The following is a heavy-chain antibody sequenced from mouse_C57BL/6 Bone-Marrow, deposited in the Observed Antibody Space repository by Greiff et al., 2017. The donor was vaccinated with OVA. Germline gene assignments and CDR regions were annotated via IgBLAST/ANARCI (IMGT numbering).Heavy chain of an antibody. CDR2: ISYDGSN. J-gene: IGHJ2*01. Sequence: EVKLLESGPGLVKPSQSLSLTCSVTGYSITSGYYWNWIRQFPGNKLEWMGYISYDGSNNYNPSLQNRISITRDTSKNQFFLKLNSVTTEDTATYYCAREGTTVVALYYCDYWGQGTTLTVSS. D-gene: IGHD1-1*01. V-gene: IGHV3-6*01. CDR3: AREGTTVVALYYCDY. CDR1: GYSITSGYY.